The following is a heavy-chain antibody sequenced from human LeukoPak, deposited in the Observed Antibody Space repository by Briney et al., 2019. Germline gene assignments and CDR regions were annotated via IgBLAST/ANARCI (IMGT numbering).Heavy chain of an antibody. J-gene: IGHJ3*02. CDR1: GFTFSSYE. V-gene: IGHV3-21*05. CDR2: ISSSSSYI. D-gene: IGHD3-22*01. CDR3: ARAVTEYYYDSSGYRTFDI. Sequence: GGSLRLSCAASGFTFSSYEMNWVRQAPGKGLEWVSYISSSSSYIYYADSVKGRFTISRDNAKNSLYLQMNSLRAEDTAVYYCARAVTEYYYDSSGYRTFDIWGQGTMVTVSS.